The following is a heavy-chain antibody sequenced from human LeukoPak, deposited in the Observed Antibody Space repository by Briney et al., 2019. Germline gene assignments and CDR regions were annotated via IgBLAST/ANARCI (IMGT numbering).Heavy chain of an antibody. Sequence: ASVKVSCKASGGTFSSYAISWVRQAPGQGLEWMGRIIPILGIANYAQKFQGRVTITADKSTSTAYMELSSLRSEDTAVYYCATGGPPAAGQPLFDYWGQGTLVTVSS. CDR3: ATGGPPAAGQPLFDY. J-gene: IGHJ4*02. CDR1: GGTFSSYA. V-gene: IGHV1-69*04. CDR2: IIPILGIA. D-gene: IGHD6-13*01.